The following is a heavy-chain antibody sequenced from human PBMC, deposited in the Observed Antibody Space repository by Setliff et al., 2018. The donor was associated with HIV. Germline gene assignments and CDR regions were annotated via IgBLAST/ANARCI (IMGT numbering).Heavy chain of an antibody. J-gene: IGHJ6*03. D-gene: IGHD2-2*01. CDR2: IYPGDSDT. V-gene: IGHV5-51*01. CDR3: ARQPGRAAMGRENYYYYYMDV. Sequence: GESLKISCKGSGYGFSSHWIAWVRQKPGKGLEWMGIIYPGDSDTRYSPSFQGQVTISADQSISTAYLQWSSLKASDTAMYYCARQPGRAAMGRENYYYYYMDVWGKGTTVTVSS. CDR1: GYGFSSHW.